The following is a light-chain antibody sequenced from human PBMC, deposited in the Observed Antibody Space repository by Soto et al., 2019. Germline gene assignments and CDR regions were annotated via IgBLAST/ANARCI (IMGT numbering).Light chain of an antibody. V-gene: IGKV3-20*01. J-gene: IGKJ1*01. CDR1: QSVSSSY. Sequence: EIVLTQSPVTPSLSPGERATLSCRASQSVSSSYLAWYQQKPGQAPRLLIYGASSRATGIPDRFSGSGSGTDFTLTISRLEPEDFAVYYCQQYGSSLWTFGQGTKVDIK. CDR3: QQYGSSLWT. CDR2: GAS.